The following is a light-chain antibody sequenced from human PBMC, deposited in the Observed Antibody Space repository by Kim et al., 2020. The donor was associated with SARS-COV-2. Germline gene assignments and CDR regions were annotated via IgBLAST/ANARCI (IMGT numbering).Light chain of an antibody. J-gene: IGKJ2*01. CDR2: AAS. Sequence: SASVGDRVPVTCRASQAISGYFNWYQQKPGKAPNLLIYAASTLQGGVPSRFSGSLSGTDFTLTISSLQPEDFATYYCQQSYSLPYTFGQGTKLEI. CDR3: QQSYSLPYT. V-gene: IGKV1-39*01. CDR1: QAISGY.